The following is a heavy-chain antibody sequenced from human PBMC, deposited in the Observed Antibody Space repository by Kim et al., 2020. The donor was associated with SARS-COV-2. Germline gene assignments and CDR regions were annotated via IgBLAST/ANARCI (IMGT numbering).Heavy chain of an antibody. CDR1: GFSVDNNY. V-gene: IGHV3-53*01. Sequence: GGSLRLSCAASGFSVDNNYMSWVRQAPGKGLEWVSIMYSGGTTYYADSVKGRFTISRDNSKNTLYLQMNSLRAGDTAVYYCARESKLETAFDYWGQGTLVTVSS. CDR3: ARESKLETAFDY. D-gene: IGHD3-3*01. J-gene: IGHJ4*02. CDR2: MYSGGTT.